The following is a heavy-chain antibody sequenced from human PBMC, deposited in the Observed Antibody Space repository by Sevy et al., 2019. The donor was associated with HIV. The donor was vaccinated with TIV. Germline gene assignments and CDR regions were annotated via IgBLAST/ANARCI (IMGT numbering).Heavy chain of an antibody. J-gene: IGHJ6*02. CDR2: ISSSSSTI. D-gene: IGHD2-8*01. CDR1: GFTFSSYS. V-gene: IGHV3-48*02. CDR3: AGDRMTPNYYYYYGMDV. Sequence: GGSLRLSCAASGFTFSSYSMNWVRQAPGKGLEWVSYISSSSSTIYYADSVKGRFTISRDNAKNSLYLQMNSLRDEDTAVYYCAGDRMTPNYYYYYGMDVWGQGTTVTVSS.